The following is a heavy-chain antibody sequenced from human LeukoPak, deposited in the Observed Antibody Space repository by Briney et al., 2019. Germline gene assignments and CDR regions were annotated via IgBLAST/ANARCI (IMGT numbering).Heavy chain of an antibody. V-gene: IGHV3-33*01. CDR3: ARGEHFDY. CDR1: GFTFSSYG. J-gene: IGHJ4*02. CDR2: IWHDGGNK. D-gene: IGHD1-26*01. Sequence: GRSLRLSCAASGFTFSSYGMHWVRQAPGKGLEWVAVIWHDGGNKYYVDSVKGRFTISRDNSKNTLCLQMNSLRAEDTSVYYCARGEHFDYWGQGTLVTVSS.